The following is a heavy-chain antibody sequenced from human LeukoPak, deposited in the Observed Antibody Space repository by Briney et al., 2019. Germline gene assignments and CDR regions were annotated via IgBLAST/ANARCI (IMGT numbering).Heavy chain of an antibody. CDR3: ARDIVHGSGWDYGMDV. CDR1: GFTFSSYW. J-gene: IGHJ6*02. V-gene: IGHV3-7*01. CDR2: INHNGNVN. Sequence: SGGSLRLSCAASGFTFSSYWMNWARQAPGKGLEWVASINHNGNVNYYVDSVKGRFTISRDNAKNSLYLQMSNLRAEDTAVYYCARDIVHGSGWDYGMDVWGQGTTVTVSS. D-gene: IGHD6-19*01.